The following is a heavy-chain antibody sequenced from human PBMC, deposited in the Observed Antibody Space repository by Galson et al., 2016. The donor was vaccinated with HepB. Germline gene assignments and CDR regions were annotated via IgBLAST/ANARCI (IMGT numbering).Heavy chain of an antibody. CDR2: ISGGGATT. J-gene: IGHJ4*02. CDR1: GFTFRSYA. V-gene: IGHV3-23*01. Sequence: SLRLSCAASGFTFRSYAMNWVRQVPGKGLEWVSGISGGGATTYDADSVKGRFTISRDNTKNTLYLQMNSLRAEDTAVYYCAKGGGDYGGNFVFDYWGQGSLVTVSS. CDR3: AKGGGDYGGNFVFDY. D-gene: IGHD4-23*01.